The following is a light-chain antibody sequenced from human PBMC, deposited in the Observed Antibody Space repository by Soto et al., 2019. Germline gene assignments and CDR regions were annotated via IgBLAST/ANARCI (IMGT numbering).Light chain of an antibody. V-gene: IGKV2-28*01. CDR1: QSLLHTNGYNY. CDR3: MKALHTPYT. J-gene: IGKJ2*01. Sequence: DIVLTQSPLSLPVTPGEPASISCRCSQSLLHTNGYNYLDWYLQKPGQPPQLLIYLGSNRASGVPDRFSGSGSGTDFSLKISRVEAEDVGVYYCMKALHTPYTFGQGTKVDIK. CDR2: LGS.